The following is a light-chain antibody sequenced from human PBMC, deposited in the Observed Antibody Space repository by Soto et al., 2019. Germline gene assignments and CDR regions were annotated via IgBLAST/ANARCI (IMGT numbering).Light chain of an antibody. CDR1: QDISNC. CDR3: QNYSGAPFT. V-gene: IGKV1-27*01. CDR2: AAS. J-gene: IGKJ3*01. Sequence: QMTQSPSSLSASAGDRVTITCRASQDISNCLAWYQQKPGKVPRLLIYAASSFHSAVPSRFSGSGSGTDFTLTIGRLEPEDFATYYCQNYSGAPFTFGPGTKLDIK.